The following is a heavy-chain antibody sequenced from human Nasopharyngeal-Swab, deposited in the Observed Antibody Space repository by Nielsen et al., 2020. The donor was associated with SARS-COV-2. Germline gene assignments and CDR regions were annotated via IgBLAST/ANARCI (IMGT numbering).Heavy chain of an antibody. CDR2: INHSGST. Sequence: RQAPGKGLEWIGEINHSGSTNYNPSLKSRVTISVDTSKNQFSLKLSSVTAADTAVYYCAGIWFGELGYYYMDVWGKGTTVTVSS. CDR3: AGIWFGELGYYYMDV. V-gene: IGHV4-34*01. D-gene: IGHD3-10*01. J-gene: IGHJ6*03.